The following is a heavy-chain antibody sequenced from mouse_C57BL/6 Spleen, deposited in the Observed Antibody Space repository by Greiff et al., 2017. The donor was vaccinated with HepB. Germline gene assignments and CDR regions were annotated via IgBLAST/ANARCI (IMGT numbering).Heavy chain of an antibody. CDR1: GYAFSSSW. Sequence: VKLMESGPELVKPGASVKISCKASGYAFSSSWMNWVKQRPGKGLEWIGRIYPGDGDTNYNGKFKGKATLTADKSSSTAYMQLSSLTSEDSAVYFCANYDNYAMDYWGQGTSVTVSS. V-gene: IGHV1-82*01. CDR3: ANYDNYAMDY. CDR2: IYPGDGDT. D-gene: IGHD2-4*01. J-gene: IGHJ4*01.